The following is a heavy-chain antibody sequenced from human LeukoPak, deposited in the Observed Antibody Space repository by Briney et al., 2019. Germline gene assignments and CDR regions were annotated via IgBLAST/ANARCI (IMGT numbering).Heavy chain of an antibody. J-gene: IGHJ3*02. CDR3: ARVTIAAAGTRTSNDAFDI. V-gene: IGHV3-21*01. CDR2: ISSSSSYI. CDR1: GFTFSSYS. Sequence: PGGSLRLSCAASGFTFSSYSMNWVRQAPGKGLEWVSSISSSSSYIYYADSVKGRFTISRDNAKTSLYLQMNSLRAEDTAVYYCARVTIAAAGTRTSNDAFDIWGQGTMVTVSS. D-gene: IGHD6-13*01.